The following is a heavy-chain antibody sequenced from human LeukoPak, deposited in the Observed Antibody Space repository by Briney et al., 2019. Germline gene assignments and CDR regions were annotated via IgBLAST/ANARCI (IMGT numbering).Heavy chain of an antibody. D-gene: IGHD1-26*01. Sequence: SVKVSCKASGGTFSGYTINWVRQAPGQGLEWMGGIIPIFGTANYAQKFQGRVTMTEDTSTDTAYMELSSLRSEDTAVYYCATGPKWELRDDYWGQGTLVTVSS. J-gene: IGHJ4*02. V-gene: IGHV1-69*06. CDR3: ATGPKWELRDDY. CDR2: IIPIFGTA. CDR1: GGTFSGYT.